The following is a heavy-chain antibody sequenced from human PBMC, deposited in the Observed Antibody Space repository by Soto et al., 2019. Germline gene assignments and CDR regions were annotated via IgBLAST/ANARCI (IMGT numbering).Heavy chain of an antibody. CDR2: IIPIFGTA. CDR3: ASSCSSTSCYPHNFDY. J-gene: IGHJ4*02. Sequence: ASVKVSCKASGGTFSSYAISWVRQAPGQGLEWMGGIIPIFGTANYAQKFQGRVTITADESTSTAYMELSSLRSEDTAVYYCASSCSSTSCYPHNFDYWGQGTLVTVSS. V-gene: IGHV1-69*13. D-gene: IGHD2-2*01. CDR1: GGTFSSYA.